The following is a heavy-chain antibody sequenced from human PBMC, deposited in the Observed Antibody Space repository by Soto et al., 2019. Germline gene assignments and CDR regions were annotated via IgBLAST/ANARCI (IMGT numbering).Heavy chain of an antibody. Sequence: VQLVESGGGVVQPGRSLRLSCAASGFTFSSYGMHWVRQAPGKGLEWVAVISYDGSNKYYADSVKGRFTISRDNSKNTLYLQMNSLRAEDTAVYYCAKGGKRVTGINFDYWGQGTLVTVSS. D-gene: IGHD2-21*02. CDR1: GFTFSSYG. J-gene: IGHJ4*02. CDR3: AKGGKRVTGINFDY. V-gene: IGHV3-30*18. CDR2: ISYDGSNK.